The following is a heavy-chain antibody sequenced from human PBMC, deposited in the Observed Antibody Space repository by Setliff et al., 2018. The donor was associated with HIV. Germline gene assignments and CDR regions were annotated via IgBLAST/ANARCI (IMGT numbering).Heavy chain of an antibody. J-gene: IGHJ5*02. CDR1: GFSFSTSV. CDR2: IRYDGSEK. D-gene: IGHD3-3*01. CDR3: VKGDNFWTGYSTYFEFDP. Sequence: GGSLRLSCVASGFSFSTSVINWVRQAPGKGPEWVAFIRYDGSEKFYADSVRGRFTISRDNSKNKLYLQMNSLRIEDTAIYYCVKGDNFWTGYSTYFEFDPWGQGTLVTVSS. V-gene: IGHV3-30*02.